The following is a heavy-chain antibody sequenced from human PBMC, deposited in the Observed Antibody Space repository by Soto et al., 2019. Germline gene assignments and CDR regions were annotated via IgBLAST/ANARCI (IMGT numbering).Heavy chain of an antibody. CDR2: IYYSGSA. J-gene: IGHJ4*02. CDR3: ARAGAATLSDY. D-gene: IGHD2-15*01. V-gene: IGHV4-59*01. CDR1: GGSISSYY. Sequence: QVQLQESGPGLVKPSETLSLTCTVSGGSISSYYCSWIRQPPGKGLEWIGYIYYSGSANYNPSLKRRVTIAADTSKNQFSLKLSSVTAADTAVYYCARAGAATLSDYWGQGTLVTVSS.